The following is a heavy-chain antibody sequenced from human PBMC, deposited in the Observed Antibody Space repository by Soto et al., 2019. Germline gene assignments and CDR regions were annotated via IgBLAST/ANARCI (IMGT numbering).Heavy chain of an antibody. D-gene: IGHD2-2*01. CDR2: IIPILGIA. CDR1: GGTFSSYT. J-gene: IGHJ5*02. Sequence: ASVKVSCKASGGTFSSYTISWVRQAPGQGLEWMGRIIPILGIANYAQKFQGRVTITADKSTSTAYMELSSLRSEDTAVYYCARVGGHCSSTSCPHPNWFDPWGQGTLVTVSS. V-gene: IGHV1-69*02. CDR3: ARVGGHCSSTSCPHPNWFDP.